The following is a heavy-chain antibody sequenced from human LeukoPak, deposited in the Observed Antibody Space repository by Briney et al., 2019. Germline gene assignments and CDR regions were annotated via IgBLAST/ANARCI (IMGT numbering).Heavy chain of an antibody. D-gene: IGHD3-22*01. Sequence: GGSLRLSCAAAGFTFSDYGMNWVRQAPGKGLEWVSGISGSGISTYYADSVKGRFTISRDNSKNTLYLQINSLRVEDTAVYYCAKSWNYYDSSGDDALDIWGQGTMVTVSS. J-gene: IGHJ3*02. CDR1: GFTFSDYG. CDR3: AKSWNYYDSSGDDALDI. V-gene: IGHV3-23*01. CDR2: ISGSGIST.